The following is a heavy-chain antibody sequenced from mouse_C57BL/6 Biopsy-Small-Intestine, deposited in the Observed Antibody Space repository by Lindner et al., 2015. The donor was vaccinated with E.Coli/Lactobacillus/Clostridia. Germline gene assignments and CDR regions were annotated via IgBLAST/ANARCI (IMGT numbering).Heavy chain of an antibody. CDR1: GFTFSSYA. V-gene: IGHV5-4*01. J-gene: IGHJ1*03. Sequence: VQLQESGGGLVKPGGSLKLSCAASGFTFSSYAMSWARQTPEKRLEWVATISDGGSYTYYPDNVKGRFTISRDNAKNNLYLQMSHLKSEDTAMYYCARDGTGSSYWYFDVWGTGTTVTVSS. D-gene: IGHD1-1*01. CDR2: ISDGGSYT. CDR3: ARDGTGSSYWYFDV.